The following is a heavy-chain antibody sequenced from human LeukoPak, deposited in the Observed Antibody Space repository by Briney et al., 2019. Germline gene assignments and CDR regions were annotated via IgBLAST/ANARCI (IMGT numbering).Heavy chain of an antibody. V-gene: IGHV3-11*01. CDR1: GFTFSDYY. CDR2: ITSRDGGT. Sequence: GGSLRLSCAASGFTFSDYYMSWIRQAPGKGLEWVSSITSRDGGTFYADSVKGRFTISRDNSKNTLYLQMNSLRADDTVIYYCARDRPNYYGSDGHYYRRDGDYWGQGTLVTVSS. D-gene: IGHD3-22*01. CDR3: ARDRPNYYGSDGHYYRRDGDY. J-gene: IGHJ4*02.